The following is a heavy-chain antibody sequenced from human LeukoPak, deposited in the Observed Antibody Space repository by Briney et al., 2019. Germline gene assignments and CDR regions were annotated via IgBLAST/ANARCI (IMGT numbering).Heavy chain of an antibody. V-gene: IGHV1-3*01. J-gene: IGHJ4*02. Sequence: ASVKVSCKASGYTFTSYAMHWVRQAPGHRLEWMGWINAGNGNTKYSQKFQGRVTIARDTSASTAYMELSSLRSEDTAVYYCARVLDSSGYYFNYWGQGTLVTVSS. D-gene: IGHD3-22*01. CDR2: INAGNGNT. CDR1: GYTFTSYA. CDR3: ARVLDSSGYYFNY.